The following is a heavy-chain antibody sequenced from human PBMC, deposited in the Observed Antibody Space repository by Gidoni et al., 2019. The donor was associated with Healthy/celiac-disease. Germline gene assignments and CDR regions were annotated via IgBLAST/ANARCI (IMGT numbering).Heavy chain of an antibody. J-gene: IGHJ6*02. CDR2: IYYSGST. CDR1: GGSISSYY. D-gene: IGHD6-13*01. CDR3: AREVIAAAGDYYYYYGMDV. Sequence: QVQLQESGPGLVKPSETLSLTCTVSGGSISSYYWSWIRQPPGKGLEWIGYIYYSGSTNYNPSLKSRVTISVDTSKNQFSLKLSSVTAADTAVYYCAREVIAAAGDYYYYYGMDVWGQGTTVTVSS. V-gene: IGHV4-59*01.